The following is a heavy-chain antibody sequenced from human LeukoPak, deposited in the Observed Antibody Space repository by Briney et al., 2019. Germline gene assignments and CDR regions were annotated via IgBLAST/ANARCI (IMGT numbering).Heavy chain of an antibody. CDR1: GYTFTGYY. CDR3: ATDVRLGGWYGAFDI. Sequence: GASVKVSCKASGYTFTGYYMHWVRQAPGQGLEWMGWINPNNGGTSYAQKFQGRVTMTRDTSISTAYMELSSLRSEDTAVYYCATDVRLGGWYGAFDIWGQGTMVTVSS. J-gene: IGHJ3*02. CDR2: INPNNGGT. V-gene: IGHV1-2*02. D-gene: IGHD6-19*01.